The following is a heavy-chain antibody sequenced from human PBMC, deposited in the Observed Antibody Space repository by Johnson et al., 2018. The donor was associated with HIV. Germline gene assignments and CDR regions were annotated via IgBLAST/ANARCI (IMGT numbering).Heavy chain of an antibody. CDR1: GFTFRSYA. CDR3: ARDRSSGWYGRVDAFDI. Sequence: QVQLVESGGGVVQPGRSLRLSCAASGFTFRSYAMHWVRQAPGKGLEWVAVISYDGSNKYYADSVKGRFTISRDNSKNTRYLQMNSLRAEDTAAYYCARDRSSGWYGRVDAFDIWGQGTMVTVSS. J-gene: IGHJ3*02. V-gene: IGHV3-30-3*01. CDR2: ISYDGSNK. D-gene: IGHD6-19*01.